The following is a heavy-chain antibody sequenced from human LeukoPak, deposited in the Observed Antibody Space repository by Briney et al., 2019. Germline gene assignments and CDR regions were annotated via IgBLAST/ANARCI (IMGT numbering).Heavy chain of an antibody. Sequence: ASVKVSCKASGYTFTSYGISWVRQAPGQGLEWMGWISAYNGNTNYAQKLQGRVTMTTDTSTSTAYMELRSPRSDDTAVYYCARDGYYYDSSGYYMFDYWGQGTLVTVSS. J-gene: IGHJ4*02. V-gene: IGHV1-18*01. CDR2: ISAYNGNT. D-gene: IGHD3-22*01. CDR1: GYTFTSYG. CDR3: ARDGYYYDSSGYYMFDY.